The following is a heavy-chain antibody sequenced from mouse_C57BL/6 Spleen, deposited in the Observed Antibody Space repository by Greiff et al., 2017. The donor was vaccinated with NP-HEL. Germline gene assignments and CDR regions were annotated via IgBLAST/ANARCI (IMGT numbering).Heavy chain of an antibody. J-gene: IGHJ4*01. CDR1: GFSLTSYG. CDR3: AKIPGSSYGYAMDY. D-gene: IGHD1-1*01. CDR2: IWGDGST. Sequence: VKLMESGPGLVAPSQSLSITCTVSGFSLTSYGVSWVRQPPGTGLEWLGVIWGDGSTNYHSALISRLSISKDNSKSQVFLKLNSLQTDDTATYYCAKIPGSSYGYAMDYWGQGTSVTVSS. V-gene: IGHV2-3*01.